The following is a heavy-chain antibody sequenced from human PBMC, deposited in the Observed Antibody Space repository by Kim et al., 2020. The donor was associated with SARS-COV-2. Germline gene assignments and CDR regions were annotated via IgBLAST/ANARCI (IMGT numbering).Heavy chain of an antibody. CDR3: ARGFSRPKYALDV. J-gene: IGHJ6*02. V-gene: IGHV1-2*02. D-gene: IGHD6-13*01. Sequence: KFAQKFQTRVTMTRDTSMNTAYMELASLRSDDTAVYFCARGFSRPKYALDVWGQETTVTVSS.